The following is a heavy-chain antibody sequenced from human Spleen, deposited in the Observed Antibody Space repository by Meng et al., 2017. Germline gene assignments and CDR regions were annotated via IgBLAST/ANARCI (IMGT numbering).Heavy chain of an antibody. Sequence: QVQLQQWGEGLLQPSATLSLTCVVSGGSFSDYYWSWIRQPPGKGLEWIGEINHSGSTNYNPSLESRATISVDTSQNNLSLKLSSVTAADSAVYYCARGPTTMAHDFDYWGQGTLVTVSS. D-gene: IGHD4-11*01. CDR2: INHSGST. CDR3: ARGPTTMAHDFDY. V-gene: IGHV4-34*01. CDR1: GGSFSDYY. J-gene: IGHJ4*02.